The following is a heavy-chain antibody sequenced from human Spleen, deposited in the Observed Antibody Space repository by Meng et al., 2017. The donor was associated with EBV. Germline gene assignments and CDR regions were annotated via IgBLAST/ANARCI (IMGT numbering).Heavy chain of an antibody. V-gene: IGHV1-69*08. CDR2: FIPIVPPT. J-gene: IGHJ5*02. CDR3: ARLKDYSSGSTS. CDR1: EGTFNTYS. Sequence: HLVHAWAGVMEPVSSIQVSCKASEGTFNTYSFSRVQQSPGTGHEWFARFIPIVPPTHYTPQFKARLTISADTSKATVYLELSSLRSEDTAVYFCARLKDYSSGSTSWGQGTLVTVSS. D-gene: IGHD6-19*01.